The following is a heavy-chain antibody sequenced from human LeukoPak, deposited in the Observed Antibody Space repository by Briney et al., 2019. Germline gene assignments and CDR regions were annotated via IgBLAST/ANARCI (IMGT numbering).Heavy chain of an antibody. J-gene: IGHJ4*02. V-gene: IGHV4-59*01. CDR1: GGSISSYY. CDR3: ARYNDILTFAYYFDY. D-gene: IGHD3-9*01. Sequence: SETLSLTCTVSGGSISSYYWSWIRQPPGKGLEWSGYIYYSGSTNYNPSLKSRVTISVDTSKNQFSLKLSSVTAADTAVYYCARYNDILTFAYYFDYWGQGTLVTVSS. CDR2: IYYSGST.